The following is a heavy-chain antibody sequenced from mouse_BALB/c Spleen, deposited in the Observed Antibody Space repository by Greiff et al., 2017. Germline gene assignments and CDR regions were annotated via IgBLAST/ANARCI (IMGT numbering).Heavy chain of an antibody. CDR2: INPSNGRT. D-gene: IGHD1-1*01. V-gene: IGHV1S81*02. CDR3: ARGYYGSSLYAMDY. CDR1: GYTFTSYW. Sequence: QVQLQQPGAELVKPGASVKLSCKASGYTFTSYWMHWVKQRPGQGLEWIGEINPSNGRTNYNEKFKSKATRTVDKSSSTAYMQLSSLTSEDSAVYYCARGYYGSSLYAMDYWGQGTSVTVSS. J-gene: IGHJ4*01.